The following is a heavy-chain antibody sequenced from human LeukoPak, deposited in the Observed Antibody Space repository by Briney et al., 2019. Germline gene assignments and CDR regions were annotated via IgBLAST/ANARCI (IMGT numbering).Heavy chain of an antibody. CDR1: GFTFSSYW. D-gene: IGHD3-16*01. CDR3: ARQGGGDPRYYYYYGMDV. V-gene: IGHV3-74*01. CDR2: INSDGSST. J-gene: IGHJ6*04. Sequence: GGSLRLSCAASGFTFSSYWMHWVRQAPGKGLVWVSRINSDGSSTSYADSVKDRFTISRDNAKNTLYLQMNSLRAEDTAVYYCARQGGGDPRYYYYYGMDVWGKGTTVTVSS.